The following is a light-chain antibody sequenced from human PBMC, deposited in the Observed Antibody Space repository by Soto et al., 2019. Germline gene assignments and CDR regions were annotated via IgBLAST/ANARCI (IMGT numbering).Light chain of an antibody. Sequence: EIALTQSPGTLSLSPGERATLSCSASHTLINSFIAWYQHKPGQAPRLLVYDTSTRATGIPDRYSGSGSGTDFTLTISRLEPEDFAVFFCQQYGTSEIIFGQGTRLEIK. CDR2: DTS. CDR3: QQYGTSEII. J-gene: IGKJ5*01. V-gene: IGKV3-20*01. CDR1: HTLINSF.